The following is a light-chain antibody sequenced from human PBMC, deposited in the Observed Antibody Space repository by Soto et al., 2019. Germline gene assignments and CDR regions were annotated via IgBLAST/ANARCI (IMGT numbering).Light chain of an antibody. CDR1: QDISHY. Sequence: DIQMTQSPSSLSGSVGDRVTITCQASQDISHYLNWYQQKPGKAPKLLSYDASNLETGVPSRFIGSGSGTDFTFTISSRHPEDIATYNCQQYDPLRVTFGPGTKVDIK. CDR2: DAS. J-gene: IGKJ3*01. V-gene: IGKV1-33*01. CDR3: QQYDPLRVT.